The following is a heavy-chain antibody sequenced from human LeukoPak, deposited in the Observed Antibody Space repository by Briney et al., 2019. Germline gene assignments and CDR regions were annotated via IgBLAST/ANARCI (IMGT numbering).Heavy chain of an antibody. CDR2: ISSSGGTI. J-gene: IGHJ4*02. CDR1: GFTFSSYE. CDR3: ARDYGASSGWYIY. Sequence: GGSLRLSCAASGFTFSSYEMNWVRQAPGKGLEWVSYISSSGGTIYYADSVKGRFTISRDNAKNSLYLQMNSLRAEDTAVYYCARDYGASSGWYIYWGQGTLVTVSS. V-gene: IGHV3-48*03. D-gene: IGHD6-19*01.